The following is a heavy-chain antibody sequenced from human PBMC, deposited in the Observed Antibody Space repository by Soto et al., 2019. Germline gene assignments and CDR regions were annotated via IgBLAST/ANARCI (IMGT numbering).Heavy chain of an antibody. CDR3: GAVRGVDYYYGMDV. D-gene: IGHD3-10*01. V-gene: IGHV1-24*01. J-gene: IGHJ6*02. CDR1: GYTLTELS. Sequence: ASVKVSCKVSGYTLTELSMHWVRQAPGKGLEWMGGFDPEDGETIYAQKFQGRVTMTEDTSTDTAYMELSSLRSEDTAVYYCGAVRGVDYYYGMDVWGQGTTVTVSS. CDR2: FDPEDGET.